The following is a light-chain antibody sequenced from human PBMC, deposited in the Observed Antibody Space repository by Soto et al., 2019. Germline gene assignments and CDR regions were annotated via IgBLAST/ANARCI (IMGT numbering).Light chain of an antibody. V-gene: IGLV2-14*01. Sequence: QSVLSQPASGSGSPGQSITISCTGTSSDVGGYNYVSWYQQHPGKAPKLMIYDVSNRPSGVSNRFSGSKSGNTASLTISGLQAEDEADYYCSSYTSSSTLPYVFGTGTTVTV. CDR1: SSDVGGYNY. CDR2: DVS. J-gene: IGLJ1*01. CDR3: SSYTSSSTLPYV.